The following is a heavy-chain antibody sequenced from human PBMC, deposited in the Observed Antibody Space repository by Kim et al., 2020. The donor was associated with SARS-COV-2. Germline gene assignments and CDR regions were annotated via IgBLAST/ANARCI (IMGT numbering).Heavy chain of an antibody. J-gene: IGHJ6*02. V-gene: IGHV1-46*01. CDR2: INPSGGST. CDR1: GYTFTSYY. CDR3: ARDRTSYYVWGSYRHYYYYGMDV. Sequence: ASVKVSCKASGYTFTSYYMHWVRQAPGQGLEWMGIINPSGGSTSYAQKFQGRVTMTRDTSTSTVYMELSSLRSEDTAVYYCARDRTSYYVWGSYRHYYYYGMDVWGQGTTVTVSS. D-gene: IGHD3-16*02.